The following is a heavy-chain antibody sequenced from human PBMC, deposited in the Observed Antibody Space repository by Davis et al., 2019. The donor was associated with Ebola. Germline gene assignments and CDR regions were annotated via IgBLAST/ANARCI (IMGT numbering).Heavy chain of an antibody. CDR2: ISGSGGST. Sequence: GESLKISCAASGFTFSSYSMNWVRQAPGKGLEWVSAISGSGGSTYYADSVKGRFTISRDNSKNTLYLQMNSLRAEDTAVYYCAKSVFNTAMAPNAFDIWGQGTMVTVSS. CDR3: AKSVFNTAMAPNAFDI. V-gene: IGHV3-23*01. J-gene: IGHJ3*02. CDR1: GFTFSSYS. D-gene: IGHD5-18*01.